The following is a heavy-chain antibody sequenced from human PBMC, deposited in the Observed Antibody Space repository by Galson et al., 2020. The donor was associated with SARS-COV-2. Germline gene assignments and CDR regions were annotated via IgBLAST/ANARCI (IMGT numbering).Heavy chain of an antibody. CDR1: GFTFSSYA. CDR3: TTTEWELAYYFYY. D-gene: IGHD1-26*01. Sequence: GGSLRLSCAASGFTFSSYAMSWVRQAPGKGLEWVGRIKSKTDGGTTDYAAPVKGRFTISRDDSKNTLYLQMNSLKTEDTAVYYCTTTEWELAYYFYYWGQGTLVTVSS. J-gene: IGHJ4*02. V-gene: IGHV3-15*01. CDR2: IKSKTDGGTT.